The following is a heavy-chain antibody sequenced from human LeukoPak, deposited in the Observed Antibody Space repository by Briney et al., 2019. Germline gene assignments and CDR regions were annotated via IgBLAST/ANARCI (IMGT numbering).Heavy chain of an antibody. V-gene: IGHV3-23*01. Sequence: GGSLRLSFAASGFTFSSYAMSWVRQAPGKGLEWVSVISGSGDSTYLADSVKGRFTISRDNSKNTLYLQMSSLRAEDTAVYYCAKSYCSNGVCYYYYYYMDVWGKGTTVTASS. CDR2: ISGSGDST. J-gene: IGHJ6*03. CDR1: GFTFSSYA. CDR3: AKSYCSNGVCYYYYYYMDV. D-gene: IGHD2-8*01.